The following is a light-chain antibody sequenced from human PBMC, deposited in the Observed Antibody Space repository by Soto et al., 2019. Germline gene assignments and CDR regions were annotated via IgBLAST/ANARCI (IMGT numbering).Light chain of an antibody. V-gene: IGKV1-5*03. CDR3: QHYNSYSEA. CDR2: KAS. J-gene: IGKJ1*01. CDR1: QTISSW. Sequence: DIQMTQSPSTLSGSVGDRVTITCRASQTISSWLAWYPQTPGKAPKLLIYKASTLKSGVPSRFSGSGSGTEFTLTISSLQPDDFATYYCQHYNSYSEALGQGTKVDIK.